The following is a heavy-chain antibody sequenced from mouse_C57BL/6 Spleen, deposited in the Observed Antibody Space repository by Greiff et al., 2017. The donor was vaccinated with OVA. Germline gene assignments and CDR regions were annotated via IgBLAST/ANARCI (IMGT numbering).Heavy chain of an antibody. CDR1: GYTFTSYW. Sequence: VQLQQPGAELVKPGASVKLSCKASGYTFTSYWMQWVKQRPGQGLEWIGEIDPSDSYTNYNQKFKGKATLTVDTSSSTAYMQLSSLTSEDSAVYYCARGGRGLAMDYWGQGTSVTVSS. D-gene: IGHD3-3*01. J-gene: IGHJ4*01. CDR2: IDPSDSYT. CDR3: ARGGRGLAMDY. V-gene: IGHV1-50*01.